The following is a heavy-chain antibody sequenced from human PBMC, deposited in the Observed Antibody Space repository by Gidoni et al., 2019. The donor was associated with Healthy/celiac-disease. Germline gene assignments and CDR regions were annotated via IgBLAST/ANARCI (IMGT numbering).Heavy chain of an antibody. Sequence: SVKVSCKASGYTFTGYSMHWVRQAPGQGLEWMGWINPNSGGTNYAQKFQGWVTMTRDTSISTAYMELSRLRSDDTAVYYCARGGLGNYARSHEKGYGMDVWGQGTTVTVSS. J-gene: IGHJ6*02. CDR2: INPNSGGT. CDR1: GYTFTGYS. D-gene: IGHD1-7*01. CDR3: ARGGLGNYARSHEKGYGMDV. V-gene: IGHV1-2*04.